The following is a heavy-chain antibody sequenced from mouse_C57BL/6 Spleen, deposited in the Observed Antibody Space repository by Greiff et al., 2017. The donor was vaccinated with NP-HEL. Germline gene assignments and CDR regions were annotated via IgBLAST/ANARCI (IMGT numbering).Heavy chain of an antibody. CDR3: ARSAYYSNFAWFAY. Sequence: EVKVEESGGGLVKPGGSLKLSCAASGFTFSSYAMSWVRQTPEKRLEWVATISDGGSYTYYPDNVKGRFTISRDNAKNNLYLQMSHLKSEDTAMYYCARSAYYSNFAWFAYWGQGTLVTVSA. CDR2: ISDGGSYT. V-gene: IGHV5-4*03. D-gene: IGHD2-5*01. J-gene: IGHJ3*01. CDR1: GFTFSSYA.